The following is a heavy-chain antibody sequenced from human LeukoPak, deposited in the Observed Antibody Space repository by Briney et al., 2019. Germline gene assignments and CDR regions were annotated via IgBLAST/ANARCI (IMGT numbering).Heavy chain of an antibody. V-gene: IGHV4-34*01. CDR2: INHSGST. CDR3: ARGWAYGPYFDY. J-gene: IGHJ4*02. Sequence: SETLSLTCAVYGGSFSGYYWSWIRQPPGHGLEWIGEINHSGSTNYNPSLKSRVTISVDTSKNQFSLKLSSVTAADTAVYYCARGWAYGPYFDYWGQGTLVTVSS. CDR1: GGSFSGYY. D-gene: IGHD3-10*01.